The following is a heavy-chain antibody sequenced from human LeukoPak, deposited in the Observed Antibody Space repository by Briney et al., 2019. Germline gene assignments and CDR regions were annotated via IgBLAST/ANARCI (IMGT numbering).Heavy chain of an antibody. Sequence: PSETLSLTCTVSGYSISSGYYWGWIRQPPGKGLEWIGSIYHSGSTYYNPSLKSRVTISVDTSKNQFSLKLSSVTAADTAVYYCASALIAAAFDWGQGTLVTVSS. D-gene: IGHD6-13*01. V-gene: IGHV4-38-2*02. CDR2: IYHSGST. CDR3: ASALIAAAFD. J-gene: IGHJ4*02. CDR1: GYSISSGYY.